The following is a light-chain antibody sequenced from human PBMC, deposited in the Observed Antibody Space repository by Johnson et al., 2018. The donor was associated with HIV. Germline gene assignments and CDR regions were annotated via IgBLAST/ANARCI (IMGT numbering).Light chain of an antibody. CDR1: SSNIGNNF. J-gene: IGLJ1*01. V-gene: IGLV1-51*02. Sequence: QSVLTQPPSVSAAPGQKVTISCSGSSSNIGNNFVSWYQQFPGTAPKLLIYENNRRPSGIPDRFSGSKSCTSATLGITGLQTGDEADYYCGTWDSSLSGGVFGTGTKVTVL. CDR2: ENN. CDR3: GTWDSSLSGGV.